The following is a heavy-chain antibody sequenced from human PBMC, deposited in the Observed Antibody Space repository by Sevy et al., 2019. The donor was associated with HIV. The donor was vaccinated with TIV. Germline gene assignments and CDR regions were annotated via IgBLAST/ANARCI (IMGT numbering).Heavy chain of an antibody. CDR1: GFIFSSFG. V-gene: IGHV3-30*02. Sequence: GGSLRLSCAASGFIFSSFGMHWVRQAPGKGLEWVAFIHYKGSDKYYADALKGRWTISRDNSKNTVYLQMSSLRAEDTAVYYCAKDYSTGWYGYYYGMDVRGQGTTVTVSS. D-gene: IGHD6-19*01. J-gene: IGHJ6*02. CDR3: AKDYSTGWYGYYYGMDV. CDR2: IHYKGSDK.